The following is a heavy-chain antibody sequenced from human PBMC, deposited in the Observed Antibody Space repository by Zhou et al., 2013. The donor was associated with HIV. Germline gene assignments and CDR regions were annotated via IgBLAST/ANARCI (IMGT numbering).Heavy chain of an antibody. V-gene: IGHV4-59*11. D-gene: IGHD5-12*01. Sequence: QVQLQESGPGLVKPSETLSLTCTVSGGSISSHYWSWIRQPPGKGLEWIGYIYYSGSTNYNPSLKSRVTISVDTSKNQFSLKLSSVTAADTAVYYCARVVDIVATIGFDYWGQGTLVTVSS. J-gene: IGHJ4*02. CDR2: IYYSGST. CDR1: GGSISSHY. CDR3: ARVVDIVATIGFDY.